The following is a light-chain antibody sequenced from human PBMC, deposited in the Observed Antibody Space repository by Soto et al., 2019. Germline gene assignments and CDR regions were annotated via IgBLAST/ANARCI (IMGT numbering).Light chain of an antibody. Sequence: QSVLTQPASVSGSPGQSITISCTGTSSDVGSYNLVSWYQQHPGKAPKLMIYEGSKRPSGVSNRFSGSKSGNTASLTISGLQAEDEAEYYAGSTTYVFGSGTKLTVL. CDR1: SSDVGSYNL. J-gene: IGLJ1*01. CDR2: EGS. V-gene: IGLV2-23*01. CDR3: GSTTYV.